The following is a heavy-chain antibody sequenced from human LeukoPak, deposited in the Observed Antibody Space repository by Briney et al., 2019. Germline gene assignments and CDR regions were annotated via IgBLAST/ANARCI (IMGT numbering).Heavy chain of an antibody. CDR2: ISYSGST. CDR3: ARIDTSWFTFDD. D-gene: IGHD2-2*01. V-gene: IGHV4-59*01. Sequence: PSETLSLTCTVSGVSISSYYWSWIRQPPGKGLEWIGYISYSGSTNYNPSLKSRVTISVDTPKSQFSLKLSSVTAAATALYYCARIDTSWFTFDDWGQGTLVTVSS. CDR1: GVSISSYY. J-gene: IGHJ4*02.